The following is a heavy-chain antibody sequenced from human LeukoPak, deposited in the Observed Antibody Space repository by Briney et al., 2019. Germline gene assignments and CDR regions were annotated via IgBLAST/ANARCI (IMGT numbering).Heavy chain of an antibody. Sequence: GGSLRLSCVASQFTFKNYWMHWVRQAPGRGLVWLSYISPDGSGTRYADSVRGRFTISRDNAKNTLYLQMNSLRAEDTAVYFCATAWSYWGQGTLVTVSS. CDR2: ISPDGSGT. CDR3: ATAWSY. J-gene: IGHJ4*02. CDR1: QFTFKNYW. V-gene: IGHV3-74*01. D-gene: IGHD2-21*02.